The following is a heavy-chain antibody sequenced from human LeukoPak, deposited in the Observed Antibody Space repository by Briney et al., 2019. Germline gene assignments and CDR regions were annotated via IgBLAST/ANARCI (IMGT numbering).Heavy chain of an antibody. J-gene: IGHJ5*02. CDR3: AREGVTHNWFDP. Sequence: SETLSLTCTVSGGSISTYYWSWIRQPPGKGLEWIGYIYYSGSTNYKPSLKSRVTMSVDTSKNQSSLKLSSVTAGDTAVYYCAREGVTHNWFDPWGQGTLVTVSS. CDR2: IYYSGST. V-gene: IGHV4-59*01. D-gene: IGHD4-23*01. CDR1: GGSISTYY.